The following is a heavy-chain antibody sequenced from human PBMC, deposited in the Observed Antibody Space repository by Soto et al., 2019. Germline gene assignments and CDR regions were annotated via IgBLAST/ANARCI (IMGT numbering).Heavy chain of an antibody. CDR3: ASQSITMVRGVIVVRFDP. Sequence: SETLSLTCTVSGGSISSSSYYWGWIRQPPGKGLEWIGSIYYSGSTYYNPSLKSRVTISVDTSKNQFSLKLSSVTAADTAVYYCASQSITMVRGVIVVRFDPWGRGTLVTVSS. V-gene: IGHV4-39*01. J-gene: IGHJ5*02. D-gene: IGHD3-10*01. CDR1: GGSISSSSYY. CDR2: IYYSGST.